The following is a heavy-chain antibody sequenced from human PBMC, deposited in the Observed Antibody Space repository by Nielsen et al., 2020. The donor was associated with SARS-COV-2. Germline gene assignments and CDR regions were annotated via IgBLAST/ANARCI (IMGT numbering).Heavy chain of an antibody. J-gene: IGHJ6*02. CDR3: ARGEVGATPAGYYYYGMDV. CDR2: IYYSGST. V-gene: IGHV4-30-4*08. CDR1: GGSITIIGSY. D-gene: IGHD1-26*01. Sequence: SETLSLTCTVSGGSITIIGSYWTWIRQHPGKGLEWIGYIYYSGSTYYNPSLKSRVTISVDTSKNQFSLKLSSVTAADTAVYYCARGEVGATPAGYYYYGMDVWGQGTTVTVSS.